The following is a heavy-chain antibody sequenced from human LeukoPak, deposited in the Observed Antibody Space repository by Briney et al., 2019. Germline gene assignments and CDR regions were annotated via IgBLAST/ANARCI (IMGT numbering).Heavy chain of an antibody. CDR3: ARRNHYFYYMDV. Sequence: PSETLSLTCTVSGGSISSYYWSWIRQSPVKGLEWIGYIFPSGSAYYNPSLESRVTISLDTSENQFSLTLTSVTAADTPVYYCARRNHYFYYMDVWGKGTTVTVSS. CDR2: IFPSGSA. CDR1: GGSISSYY. V-gene: IGHV4-4*09. J-gene: IGHJ6*03.